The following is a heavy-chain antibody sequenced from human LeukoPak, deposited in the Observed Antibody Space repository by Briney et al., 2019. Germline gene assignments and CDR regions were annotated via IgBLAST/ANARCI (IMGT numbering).Heavy chain of an antibody. CDR3: TKRETDHYYYMDV. CDR2: IRSEANSYAT. Sequence: PGGSLRLSCAASGFTFSGSAMHWVRQASGKGLEWVGRIRSEANSYATAYAASVKGRFTISRDDSKNTAYLQMNSLKTEDTAVYYCTKRETDHYYYMDVWGKGTTVTVSS. V-gene: IGHV3-73*01. D-gene: IGHD5-24*01. CDR1: GFTFSGSA. J-gene: IGHJ6*03.